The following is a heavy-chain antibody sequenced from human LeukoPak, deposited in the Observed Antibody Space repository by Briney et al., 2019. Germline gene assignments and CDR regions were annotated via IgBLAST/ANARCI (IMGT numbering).Heavy chain of an antibody. CDR1: GYSFTSYW. CDR3: ARQAVEYSSGWYRPGY. J-gene: IGHJ4*02. Sequence: GESLKSSCKGSGYSFTSYWIGWVRQMPGKGLEWMGIIYPGDSDTRYSPSFQGQVTISADKSISTADLQWSSLKASDTAMYYCARQAVEYSSGWYRPGYWGQGTLVTVSS. V-gene: IGHV5-51*01. CDR2: IYPGDSDT. D-gene: IGHD6-19*01.